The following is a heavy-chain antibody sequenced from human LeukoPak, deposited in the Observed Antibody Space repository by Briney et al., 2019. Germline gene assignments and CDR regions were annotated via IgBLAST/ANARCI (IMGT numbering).Heavy chain of an antibody. CDR1: GFTFSSYW. D-gene: IGHD2-8*02. CDR2: INNDGSST. J-gene: IGHJ4*02. Sequence: PGGSLRLSCAASGFTFSSYWMHWVRQAPGKGLVWVSRINNDGSSTSYADSVKGRFTTFRDDAKNTLYLQMNSLRAEDTAVYYCARVWSYYYFDYWGQGALVTVSS. V-gene: IGHV3-74*01. CDR3: ARVWSYYYFDY.